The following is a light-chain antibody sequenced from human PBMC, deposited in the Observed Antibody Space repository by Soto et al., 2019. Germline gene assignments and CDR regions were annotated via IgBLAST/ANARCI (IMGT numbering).Light chain of an antibody. V-gene: IGLV2-14*01. Sequence: QSVLTQPASVSGSPGQSITISCTGTSSDVGGYNYVSWYQQHPGKAPKLMIYEVSKRPSGVLNPFSGSRSGTTASRTTSGPPLGAAPAYSGSSYTSISPWVFDRGTRL. CDR1: SSDVGGYNY. J-gene: IGLJ3*02. CDR2: EVS. CDR3: SSYTSISPWV.